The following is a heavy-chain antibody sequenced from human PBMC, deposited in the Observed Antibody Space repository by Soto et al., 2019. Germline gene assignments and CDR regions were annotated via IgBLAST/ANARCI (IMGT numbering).Heavy chain of an antibody. CDR1: GFTFSDYY. CDR2: ISSSGSTI. D-gene: IGHD6-13*01. J-gene: IGHJ4*02. Sequence: GGSLRLSCAASGFTFSDYYMSWIRQAPGKGLEWVSYISSSGSTIYYADSVKGRFTISRDNAKNSLYVQMNSLRAEDTAVYYCARDGVVAAAGTYYFDYWGQGTLVTVSS. V-gene: IGHV3-11*04. CDR3: ARDGVVAAAGTYYFDY.